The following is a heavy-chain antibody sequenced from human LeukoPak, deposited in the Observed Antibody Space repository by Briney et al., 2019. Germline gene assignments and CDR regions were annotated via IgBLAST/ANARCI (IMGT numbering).Heavy chain of an antibody. CDR2: IYYGGST. V-gene: IGHV4-59*01. CDR1: GGSISSYY. J-gene: IGHJ4*02. D-gene: IGHD3-3*01. CDR3: ARGYDFWSGYYFDY. Sequence: SETLSLTCTVSGGSISSYYWSWIRQPPGKGLEWIGYIYYGGSTNYNPSLKSRVTISVDTSKNQFSLKLSSVTAADTAVYYCARGYDFWSGYYFDYWGQGTLVTVSS.